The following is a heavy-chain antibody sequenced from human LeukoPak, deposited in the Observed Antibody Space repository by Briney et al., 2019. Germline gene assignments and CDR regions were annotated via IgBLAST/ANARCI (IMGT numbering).Heavy chain of an antibody. CDR1: GGSISSYY. V-gene: IGHV4-34*01. D-gene: IGHD1-26*01. CDR3: AKNGQSGFSFDP. J-gene: IGHJ5*02. CDR2: GSDSGGT. Sequence: PSETLSLTCTVSGGSISSYYWSWIRQSPGKGLEWIGEGSDSGGTKFNPSLKSRASISADTSRNQFSLKLRSVTAADTAVYYCAKNGQSGFSFDPWGQGTPVTVSS.